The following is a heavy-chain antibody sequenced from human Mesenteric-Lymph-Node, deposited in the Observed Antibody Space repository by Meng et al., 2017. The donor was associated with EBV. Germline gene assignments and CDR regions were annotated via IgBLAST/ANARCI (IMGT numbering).Heavy chain of an antibody. CDR2: IHYSGDT. D-gene: IGHD1-26*01. Sequence: QRRESGPGLGKPSQTVSLTCAVSGGSIAGGSYWSWVRQPPGKGLEWIAFIHYSGDTYYNPSLKSRLTISVDTSKDQFSLRLRSVTAADTAVYYCARRSGSYYGYFDYWGQGTLVTVSS. V-gene: IGHV4-30-4*01. J-gene: IGHJ4*02. CDR3: ARRSGSYYGYFDY. CDR1: GGSIAGGSY.